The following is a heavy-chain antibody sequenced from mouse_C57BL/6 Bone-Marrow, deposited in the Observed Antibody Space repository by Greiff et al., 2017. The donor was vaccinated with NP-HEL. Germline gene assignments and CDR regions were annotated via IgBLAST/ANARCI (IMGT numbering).Heavy chain of an antibody. V-gene: IGHV5-12*01. D-gene: IGHD1-1*01. Sequence: EVKLVESGGGLVQPGGSLKLSCAASGFTFSDYYMYWVRQTPEKRLEWVAYISNGGGSTYYPDTVKGRFTISRDNAKNTLYLQRSSVKSEDTAMYYCARHGYYGSPFDYWGQGTTLTVSS. CDR3: ARHGYYGSPFDY. J-gene: IGHJ2*01. CDR2: ISNGGGST. CDR1: GFTFSDYY.